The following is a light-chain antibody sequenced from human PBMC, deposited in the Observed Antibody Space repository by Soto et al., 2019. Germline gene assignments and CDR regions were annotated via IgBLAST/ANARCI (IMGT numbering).Light chain of an antibody. CDR3: QQSYSTPWT. CDR2: AAS. V-gene: IGKV1-39*01. Sequence: DIQMTQSPSSLSASVGDRVTITCRASQSISSYLNWYQQKPGKAPKLLIYAASNLQSGVSSRFSGSGSGTDFTLTISSLQPEDFTTYYCQQSYSTPWTFGQGTKVEIK. J-gene: IGKJ1*01. CDR1: QSISSY.